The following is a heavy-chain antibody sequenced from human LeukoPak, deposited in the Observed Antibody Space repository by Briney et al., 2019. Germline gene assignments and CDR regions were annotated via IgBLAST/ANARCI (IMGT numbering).Heavy chain of an antibody. CDR2: IYYIGNT. CDR1: GGSISSYY. CDR3: ARQLGYCSSTSCYPYFDY. Sequence: SETLSLTCTVSGGSISSYYWSWIRQSPGKGLEWIGYIYYIGNTNYNPSLKSRVTISVDTPKNQFSLKLSSVTAADTAVYYCARQLGYCSSTSCYPYFDYWGQGTLVTVSS. V-gene: IGHV4-59*01. D-gene: IGHD2-2*01. J-gene: IGHJ4*02.